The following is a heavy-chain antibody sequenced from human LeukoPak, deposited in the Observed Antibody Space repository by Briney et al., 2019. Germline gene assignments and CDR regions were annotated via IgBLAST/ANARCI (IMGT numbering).Heavy chain of an antibody. D-gene: IGHD2-2*01. CDR2: ISSSSSTI. J-gene: IGHJ4*02. Sequence: AGGSLRLSCAASGSTFSSYSMNWVRQAPGKGLEWVSYISSSSSTIYYADSVKGRFTISRDNAKNSLYLQMNGLRAEDTAVYYCARDPARWCSSTSCYGGAFDYWGQGTLVTVSS. CDR1: GSTFSSYS. V-gene: IGHV3-48*01. CDR3: ARDPARWCSSTSCYGGAFDY.